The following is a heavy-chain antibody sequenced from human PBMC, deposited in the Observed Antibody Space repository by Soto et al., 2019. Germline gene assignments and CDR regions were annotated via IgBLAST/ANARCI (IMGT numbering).Heavy chain of an antibody. CDR3: AKDRDFWRGYYKHRGFDY. Sequence: EVQLLESGGGLVQPGGSLRLSCAASGFTFSTYAMGWVRQAPGKGLEWVSAISGSGGTTHYADAVKGRFTISRDSAKNTLYLQMNSLRVEDTAVYYCAKDRDFWRGYYKHRGFDYWGQGTLVTVSS. J-gene: IGHJ4*02. V-gene: IGHV3-23*01. CDR1: GFTFSTYA. D-gene: IGHD3-3*01. CDR2: ISGSGGTT.